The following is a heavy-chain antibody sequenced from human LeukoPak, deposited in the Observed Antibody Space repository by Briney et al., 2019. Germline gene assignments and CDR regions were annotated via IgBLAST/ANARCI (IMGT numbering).Heavy chain of an antibody. D-gene: IGHD5-18*01. J-gene: IGHJ6*03. CDR1: GGSFSGYY. CDR3: ARERGYSYGYYYYYMDV. Sequence: PSETLSLTCAVYGGSFSGYYWSWIRQPPGKRLEWIGEINHSGSTNYNPSLKSRVTISVDTSKNQFSLKLSSVTAADTAAYYCARERGYSYGYYYYYMDVWGKGTTVTISS. CDR2: INHSGST. V-gene: IGHV4-34*01.